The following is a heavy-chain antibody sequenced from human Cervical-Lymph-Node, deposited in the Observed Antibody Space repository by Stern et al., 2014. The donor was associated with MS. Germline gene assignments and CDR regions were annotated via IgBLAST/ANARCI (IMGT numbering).Heavy chain of an antibody. CDR3: AGAFGDHGGDWFDP. J-gene: IGHJ5*02. Sequence: QVQLVQSGAEVKRPGSSVKVSCMAPGYTFTGYHMHWVRQAPGQGLEWMGWISPKSGDTDYAQKFQGRVTMTRDTSVSTVYMELSRLRSDDTAVYFCAGAFGDHGGDWFDPWGRGTLVTVSS. V-gene: IGHV1-2*02. CDR1: GYTFTGYH. CDR2: ISPKSGDT. D-gene: IGHD4-17*01.